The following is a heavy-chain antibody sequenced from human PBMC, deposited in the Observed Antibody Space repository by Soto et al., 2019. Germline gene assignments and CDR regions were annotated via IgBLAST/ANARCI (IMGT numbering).Heavy chain of an antibody. CDR1: GGSISSYY. J-gene: IGHJ5*02. CDR3: ARAAACTPAYPNNWFDP. V-gene: IGHV4-4*07. CDR2: IYTSGST. D-gene: IGHD6-13*01. Sequence: QVQLQESGPGLVKPSETLSLTCTVSGGSISSYYWSWIRQPAGKGLEWIGRIYTSGSTNYNPSLKSRVTMSVDTSKNQFSLKLSSVTAADTAVYYCARAAACTPAYPNNWFDPWGQGTLVTVSS.